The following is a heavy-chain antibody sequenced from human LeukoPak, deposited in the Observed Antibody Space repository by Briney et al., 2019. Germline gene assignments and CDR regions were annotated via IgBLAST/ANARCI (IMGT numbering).Heavy chain of an antibody. CDR1: GYTFTGYY. Sequence: ASVKVSCKASGYTFTGYYMHWVRQAPGQGLEWMGWINPNSGGTNYAQKFQGRVTMTRDTSISTAYMELSRLRSDDTAVYYCARDYKYYGSGSSFDYWGQGTLVTVSS. D-gene: IGHD3-10*01. CDR3: ARDYKYYGSGSSFDY. V-gene: IGHV1-2*02. J-gene: IGHJ4*02. CDR2: INPNSGGT.